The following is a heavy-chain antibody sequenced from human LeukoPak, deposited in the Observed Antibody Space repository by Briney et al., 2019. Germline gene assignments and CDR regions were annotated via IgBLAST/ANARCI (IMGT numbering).Heavy chain of an antibody. V-gene: IGHV4-34*01. Sequence: PSETLSLTCAVYGGSFSGYYWSWIRQPPGQGLEWIGEINHSGSTNYNPSLKSRVTISVDTSKNQFSLKLSSVTAADTAVYYCARSGGVRELAYFDYWGQGTLVTVSS. J-gene: IGHJ4*02. CDR3: ARSGGVRELAYFDY. CDR2: INHSGST. D-gene: IGHD3-10*01. CDR1: GGSFSGYY.